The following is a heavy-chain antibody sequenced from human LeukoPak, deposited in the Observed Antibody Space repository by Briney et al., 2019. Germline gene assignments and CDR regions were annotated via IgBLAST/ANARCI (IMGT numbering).Heavy chain of an antibody. V-gene: IGHV3-30-3*01. CDR3: ARDPGGDRDY. CDR2: ITYDGSNK. CDR1: GFTFSSYA. D-gene: IGHD2-21*02. J-gene: IGHJ4*02. Sequence: GRSLRLSCAASGFTFSSYAMHWVRQAPGKGLEWVAVITYDGSNKYYADSVKGRFTISRDNSKNTLYLQMNSLRAEDTAVYYCARDPGGDRDYWGQGTLVTVSS.